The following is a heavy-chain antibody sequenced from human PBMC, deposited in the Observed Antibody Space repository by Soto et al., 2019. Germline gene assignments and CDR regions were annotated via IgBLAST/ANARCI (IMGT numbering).Heavy chain of an antibody. V-gene: IGHV4-31*03. CDR3: ARAEGYSSTWGLVDH. D-gene: IGHD2-2*01. CDR2: IYYGGST. CDR1: GASISSGFYY. J-gene: IGHJ5*02. Sequence: QVQLQESGPGLVKPSQTLSLTCTVSGASISSGFYYWTWIRQFPGKGLEWIGYIYYGGSTYYNPSLKSRLTMSIDTSTSQSSLKLTSVTAAETAVYYCARAEGYSSTWGLVDHWGQGTLVAVSS.